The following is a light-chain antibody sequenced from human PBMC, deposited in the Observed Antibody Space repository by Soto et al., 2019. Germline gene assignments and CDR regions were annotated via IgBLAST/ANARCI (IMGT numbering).Light chain of an antibody. J-gene: IGKJ2*01. CDR1: QTVTNN. CDR2: DAS. V-gene: IGKV3-15*01. Sequence: EIVMTQSPATLSVSPGERVVLSCRATQTVTNNLAWYQQKPGQAPRLLIYDASTRATGIPARFSGSGSGTEFTLTISSLQSEDFVLYYCQQYNNWPYTFGQGTKLEIK. CDR3: QQYNNWPYT.